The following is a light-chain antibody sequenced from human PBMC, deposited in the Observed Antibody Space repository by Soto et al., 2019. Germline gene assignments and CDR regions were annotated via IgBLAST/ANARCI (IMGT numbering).Light chain of an antibody. Sequence: QSVLTQPASVSGSPGQSITISCTGTRSDIGAYNFVSWYQQHPGEVPKLMLYDVNVRPSGVSNRFSGSKSRNTASLTISGLQAEDEADYYCTSWTTSTTMIFGGGTKLTVL. V-gene: IGLV2-14*03. CDR2: DVN. CDR3: TSWTTSTTMI. J-gene: IGLJ2*01. CDR1: RSDIGAYNF.